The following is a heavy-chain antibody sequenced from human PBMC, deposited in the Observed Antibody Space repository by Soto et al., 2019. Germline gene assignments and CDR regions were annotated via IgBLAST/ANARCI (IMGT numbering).Heavy chain of an antibody. CDR2: IDNAGTDS. D-gene: IGHD3-10*01. CDR3: ARGWFGPDV. J-gene: IGHJ6*04. V-gene: IGHV3-74*01. Sequence: EVQLVESGGGLVQPGVSLILSCAASGFTLSGRSMHWVRQAPGKGLVWVSGIDNAGTDSTYADSVKGRFTSSRDNAKNMLYLQMNSLRVEDTAVYYCARGWFGPDVWGKGITVTISS. CDR1: GFTLSGRS.